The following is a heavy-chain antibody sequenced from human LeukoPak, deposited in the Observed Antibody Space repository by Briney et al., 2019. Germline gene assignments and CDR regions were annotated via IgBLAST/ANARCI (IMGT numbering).Heavy chain of an antibody. V-gene: IGHV1-3*04. CDR2: IDTVNGNT. J-gene: IGHJ5*02. D-gene: IGHD3-16*02. CDR3: ARDRLGRGELSPPDH. CDR1: GYTFTTYG. Sequence: GASVKVSCKASGYTFTTYGLHWERQAPGQRLEWLGWIDTVNGNTRYSQNFQGRVTITRDTSAETAYMELTSLRSEDTALYYCARDRLGRGELSPPDHWGQGTLVTVFS.